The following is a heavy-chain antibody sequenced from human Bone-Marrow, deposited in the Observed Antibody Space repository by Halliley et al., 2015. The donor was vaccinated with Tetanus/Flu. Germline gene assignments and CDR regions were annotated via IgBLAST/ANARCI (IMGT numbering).Heavy chain of an antibody. CDR2: FHSSGSP. J-gene: IGHJ4*02. D-gene: IGHD3-3*01. CDR3: ARGFGVVFYFDN. V-gene: IGHV4-59*01. Sequence: KGLGFIGFFHSSGSPNYTPSLKSRVALSADTSKNQISLNLTSVTAADTAVSYCARGFGVVFYFDNWGQGTLFSVSS.